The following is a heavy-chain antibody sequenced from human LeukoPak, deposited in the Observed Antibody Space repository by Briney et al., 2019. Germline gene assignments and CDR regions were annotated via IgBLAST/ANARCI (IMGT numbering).Heavy chain of an antibody. Sequence: GSGPTLVNPTQTLTLTCTFSGFSLSTSGMCVSWIRQPPGKALEWLARIDWDDDKYYSTSLKTRLTISKDTSKNQVVLTMTNMDPVDTATYYCARSQYSSGWYYFDYWGQGTLVTVSS. V-gene: IGHV2-70*11. CDR2: IDWDDDK. D-gene: IGHD6-19*01. CDR1: GFSLSTSGMC. CDR3: ARSQYSSGWYYFDY. J-gene: IGHJ4*02.